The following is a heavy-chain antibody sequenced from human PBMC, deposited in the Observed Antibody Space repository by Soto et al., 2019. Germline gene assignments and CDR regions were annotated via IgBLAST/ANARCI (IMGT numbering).Heavy chain of an antibody. CDR2: IGSRTSDI. V-gene: IGHV3-21*01. CDR3: VRDYYDTSGYPNTFDM. D-gene: IGHD3-22*01. J-gene: IGHJ3*02. CDR1: GFTLSRHT. Sequence: VGSLRLSCAASGFTLSRHTMNWVRQAPGKGLEWVSFIGSRTSDIYYADSVKGRFTTSRDNAKNSLYLDLTRLRAEDTAVYFCVRDYYDTSGYPNTFDMWGQGTMVTVSS.